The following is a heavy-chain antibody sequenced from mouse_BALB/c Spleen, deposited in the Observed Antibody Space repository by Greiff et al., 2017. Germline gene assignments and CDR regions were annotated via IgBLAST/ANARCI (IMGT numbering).Heavy chain of an antibody. V-gene: IGHV1S29*02. CDR3: ARYYDYDGGFAY. Sequence: EVKLMESGPELVKPGASVKISCKASGYTFTDYNMHWVKQSHGKSLEWIGYIYPYNGGTGYNQKFKSKATLTVDNSSSTAYMELLSLTSEDSAVYYCARYYDYDGGFAYWGQGTLVTVSA. J-gene: IGHJ3*01. CDR1: GYTFTDYN. D-gene: IGHD2-4*01. CDR2: IYPYNGGT.